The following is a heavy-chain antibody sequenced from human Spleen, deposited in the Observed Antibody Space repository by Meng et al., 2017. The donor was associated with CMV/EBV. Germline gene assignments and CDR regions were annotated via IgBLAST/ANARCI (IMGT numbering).Heavy chain of an antibody. D-gene: IGHD3-10*01. Sequence: SVKVSCKATGGTFSTYAINWVRQAPGQGLEWVGTIIPMGETAIYTQKFRGRVTITADESTTTAHMEISGLTSEDTAVYYCARDGPGGGSYCLYWGQGTLVTVSS. CDR2: IIPMGETA. V-gene: IGHV1-69*11. CDR3: ARDGPGGGSYCLY. J-gene: IGHJ4*02. CDR1: GGTFSTYA.